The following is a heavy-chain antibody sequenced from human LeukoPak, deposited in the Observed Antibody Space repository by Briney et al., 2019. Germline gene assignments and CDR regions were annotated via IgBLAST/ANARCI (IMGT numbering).Heavy chain of an antibody. J-gene: IGHJ4*02. D-gene: IGHD1-20*01. CDR1: GYTFTSYD. CDR3: ARDGITGTLANY. CDR2: MNPNSGNT. Sequence: ASVKVSCKASGYTFTSYDINWVRQATGQGLEWMGWMNPNSGNTGYAQKFQGRVTMTRNTSISTAYMELSSLRSEDTAVYYCARDGITGTLANYWGQGTLVTVSS. V-gene: IGHV1-8*01.